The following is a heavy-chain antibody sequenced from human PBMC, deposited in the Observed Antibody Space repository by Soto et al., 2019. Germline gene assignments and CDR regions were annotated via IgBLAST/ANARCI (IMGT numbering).Heavy chain of an antibody. Sequence: GGSLRLSCAASGFTFSSYAMHWVRQAPGKGLEWVAVISYDGSNKYYADSVKGRFTISRDNSKNTLYLQMNSLRAEDTAVYYCAREIVVVPAAPWTGGMDVWGQGTTVTVSS. CDR2: ISYDGSNK. CDR1: GFTFSSYA. J-gene: IGHJ6*02. CDR3: AREIVVVPAAPWTGGMDV. V-gene: IGHV3-30-3*01. D-gene: IGHD2-2*01.